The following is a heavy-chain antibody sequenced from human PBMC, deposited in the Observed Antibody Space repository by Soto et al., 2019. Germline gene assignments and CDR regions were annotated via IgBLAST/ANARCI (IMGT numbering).Heavy chain of an antibody. V-gene: IGHV1-3*05. J-gene: IGHJ4*02. CDR2: INAGNGNT. CDR1: GYTFTSYA. Sequence: QVQLVQSGAEEKKPGASVKVSCKASGYTFTSYAMHWVRQAPGQRLEWMGWINAGNGNTKYSQKFQGRVTITRDTSASTAYMELSSLRSEDTAVYYCALSGSYYRDYFDYWGQGTLVTVSS. D-gene: IGHD1-26*01. CDR3: ALSGSYYRDYFDY.